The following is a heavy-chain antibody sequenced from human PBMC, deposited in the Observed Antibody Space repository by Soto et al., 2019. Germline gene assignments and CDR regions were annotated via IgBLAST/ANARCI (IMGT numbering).Heavy chain of an antibody. J-gene: IGHJ4*02. CDR2: INHSGST. Sequence: PSETLSLTCAVYGGSFSGYYWSWIRQPPGKGLEWIGEINHSGSTNYNPSLKSRVTISVDTSKNQFSLKLSSVTAADTAVYYCARGATNSPIWRCSSTSCYEAGYYQRPLDYWGQGTLVTVSS. D-gene: IGHD2-2*01. CDR1: GGSFSGYY. CDR3: ARGATNSPIWRCSSTSCYEAGYYQRPLDY. V-gene: IGHV4-34*01.